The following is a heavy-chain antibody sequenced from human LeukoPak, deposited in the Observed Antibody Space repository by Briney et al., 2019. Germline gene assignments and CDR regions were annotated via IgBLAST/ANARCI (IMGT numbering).Heavy chain of an antibody. CDR2: INPSGGST. V-gene: IGHV1-46*01. J-gene: IGHJ4*02. CDR1: GYTFTSYG. Sequence: EASVKVSCKASGYTFTSYGISWVRQAPGQGLEWMGIINPSGGSTSYAQKFQGRVTMTRDTSTSTVYMELSSLRSEDTAVYYCARRLVGGYSYSFDYWGQGTLVTVSS. D-gene: IGHD5-18*01. CDR3: ARRLVGGYSYSFDY.